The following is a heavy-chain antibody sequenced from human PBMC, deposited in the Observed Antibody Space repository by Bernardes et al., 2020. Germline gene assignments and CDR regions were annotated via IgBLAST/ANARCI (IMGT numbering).Heavy chain of an antibody. J-gene: IGHJ6*04. V-gene: IGHV2-70*04. CDR1: GFSLSTSGMR. CDR3: ARSNLNIAAASTPGGGGMDV. CDR2: IDWDDDK. D-gene: IGHD6-13*01. Sequence: SGPTLVKPTQTLTLTCTFSGFSLSTSGMRVSWIRQPPGKALEWLARIDWDDDKFYSTSLKTRLTISKDTSKNQVVLTMTNMDPVDTATYYCARSNLNIAAASTPGGGGMDVWGKGTTVTVSS.